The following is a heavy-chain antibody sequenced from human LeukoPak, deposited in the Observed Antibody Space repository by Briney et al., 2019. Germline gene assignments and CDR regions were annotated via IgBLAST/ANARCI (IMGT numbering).Heavy chain of an antibody. CDR3: ARAHRGLWTTGGLDY. J-gene: IGHJ4*02. CDR2: IYYSGST. D-gene: IGHD5-18*01. V-gene: IGHV4-30-4*01. CDR1: GGSISSGDYY. Sequence: SETLSLTCTVSGGSISSGDYYWNWIRQPPGKGLEWIGHIYYSGSTYYNPSLKSRVTISVDTSKNQFSLKLSSVTAADTAVYYCARAHRGLWTTGGLDYWGQGTLVTVSS.